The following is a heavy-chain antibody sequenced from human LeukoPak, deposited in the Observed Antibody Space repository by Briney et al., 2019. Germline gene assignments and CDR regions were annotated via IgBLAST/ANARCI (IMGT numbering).Heavy chain of an antibody. CDR1: GFTFSNYW. CDR2: IKQDGSEK. Sequence: GGSLRLSCAASGFTFSNYWMSWVRQAPGKGLEWVANIKQDGSEKYYVNSVKGRFTISRDNAKNSLYLQMNSLRAEDTAVYYCATRGVVPAARDYWGQGTLVTVSS. CDR3: ATRGVVPAARDY. J-gene: IGHJ4*02. V-gene: IGHV3-7*01. D-gene: IGHD2-2*01.